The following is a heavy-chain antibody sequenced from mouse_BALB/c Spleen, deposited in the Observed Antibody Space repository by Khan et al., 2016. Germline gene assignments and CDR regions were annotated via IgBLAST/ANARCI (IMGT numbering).Heavy chain of an antibody. CDR1: GFTFSSYG. Sequence: EVELVESGGGLVQPGGSLKLSCAASGFTFSSYGMSWVRQTPDKRLELVATINSNGGSTYYPDSVKGRFTISRDNAKNTLYLQMSSLKSEDTAMXYCARGGGRGTRYFDVWGAGTTVTVSS. CDR2: INSNGGST. V-gene: IGHV5-6-3*01. CDR3: ARGGGRGTRYFDV. D-gene: IGHD2-14*01. J-gene: IGHJ1*01.